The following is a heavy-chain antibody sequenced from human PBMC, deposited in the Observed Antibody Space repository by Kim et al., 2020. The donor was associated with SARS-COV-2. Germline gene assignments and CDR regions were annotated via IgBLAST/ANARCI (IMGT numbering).Heavy chain of an antibody. CDR3: ARGQGLIRMLTLVDGPFDY. V-gene: IGHV4-31*03. D-gene: IGHD3-9*01. CDR1: GGSISSGGYY. J-gene: IGHJ4*02. CDR2: IYYSGST. Sequence: SETLSLTCTVSGGSISSGGYYWSWIRQHPGKGLEWIGYIYYSGSTYYNPSLKSRITISVDTSKNQFSRKLSSVTAADTAVYYCARGQGLIRMLTLVDGPFDYWGQGALVTVSS.